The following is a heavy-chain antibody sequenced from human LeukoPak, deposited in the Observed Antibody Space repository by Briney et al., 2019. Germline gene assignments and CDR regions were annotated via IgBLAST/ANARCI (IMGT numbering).Heavy chain of an antibody. J-gene: IGHJ4*02. V-gene: IGHV1-69*01. CDR3: ARGAPPSAFDY. Sequence: ASVKVSCKASGGTFNSYAISWVRQAPGQGLEWMGGIIPIFGTANYAQKFQGRVTITADESTSTAYMELSGLRSEDTAVYYCARGAPPSAFDYWGQGTLVTVSS. CDR1: GGTFNSYA. D-gene: IGHD3-16*01. CDR2: IIPIFGTA.